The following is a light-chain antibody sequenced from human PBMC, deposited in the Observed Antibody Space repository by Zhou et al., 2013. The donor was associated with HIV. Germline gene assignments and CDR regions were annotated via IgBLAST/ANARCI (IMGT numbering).Light chain of an antibody. V-gene: IGKV2-28*01. CDR2: VGS. CDR1: QSLLHTNGYNY. J-gene: IGKJ2*01. CDR3: MQSLQTPFT. Sequence: DIVMTQTPLSLSVTPGQPASISCKSSQSLLHTNGYNYLDWYLLKPGQSPRLLIYVGSIRASGVSDRFGGSGSGTDFTLRISRVDAEDVGVYYCMQSLQTPFTFGQGTKLVI.